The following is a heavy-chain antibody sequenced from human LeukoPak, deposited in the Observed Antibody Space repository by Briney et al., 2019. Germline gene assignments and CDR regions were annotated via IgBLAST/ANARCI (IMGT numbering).Heavy chain of an antibody. CDR1: GGSVTSYY. V-gene: IGHV4-59*08. CDR2: IYDIGST. J-gene: IGHJ5*02. D-gene: IGHD3-22*01. CDR3: ARTYYYDSSGYLNHWFDP. Sequence: PSETLSLTCTVSGGSVTSYYWSWIRQPPGKGLEWIGYIYDIGSTKYNPSLKSRVNMSVDPSKNQLSLKLSSVTAADTAVYHCARTYYYDSSGYLNHWFDPWGQGTLVTVSS.